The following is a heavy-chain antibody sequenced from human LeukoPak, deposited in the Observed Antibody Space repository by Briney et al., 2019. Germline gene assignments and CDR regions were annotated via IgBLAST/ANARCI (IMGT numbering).Heavy chain of an antibody. CDR1: GGSISSYY. V-gene: IGHV4-59*01. J-gene: IGHJ5*02. Sequence: PSETLSLTCTVSGGSISSYYWSWIRQPPGKGLEWIGYIYYNGSTNYNPSLKSRVTISVDTSKNQFSLKLSSVTAADTAVYYCARVGYCSSTSCGFDPWGQGTLVTVSS. CDR3: ARVGYCSSTSCGFDP. CDR2: IYYNGST. D-gene: IGHD2-2*01.